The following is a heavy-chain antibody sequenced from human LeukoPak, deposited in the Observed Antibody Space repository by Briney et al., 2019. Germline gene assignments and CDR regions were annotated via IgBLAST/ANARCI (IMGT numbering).Heavy chain of an antibody. V-gene: IGHV1-18*01. J-gene: IGHJ6*03. CDR2: ISAYNGNT. CDR3: SGPGSTIFGVMSDPVTARDYYYYMDV. Sequence: GASVKVSCKASGYTFTSYGISWVRQAPGQGLEWMGWISAYNGNTNYAQKLQGRVTMTTDTSTSTAYMELRSLRSDDTAVYYCSGPGSTIFGVMSDPVTARDYYYYMDVWGKGTTVTVSS. CDR1: GYTFTSYG. D-gene: IGHD3-3*01.